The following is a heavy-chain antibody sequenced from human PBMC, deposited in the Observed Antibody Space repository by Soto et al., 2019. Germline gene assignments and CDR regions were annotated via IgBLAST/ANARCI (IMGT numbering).Heavy chain of an antibody. V-gene: IGHV1-69*01. J-gene: IGHJ4*02. D-gene: IGHD2-15*01. CDR3: ARMVGCSGCSCYSEFDY. Sequence: QVQLVQSGAEVKKPGSSVKVSCKASGGTFSSYAISWVRQAPGQGLEWMGGIIPIFGTANYAQKFQGRVTITADESTSTADMDLSSLRSEDTAVYYCARMVGCSGCSCYSEFDYWGQGTLVTVSS. CDR2: IIPIFGTA. CDR1: GGTFSSYA.